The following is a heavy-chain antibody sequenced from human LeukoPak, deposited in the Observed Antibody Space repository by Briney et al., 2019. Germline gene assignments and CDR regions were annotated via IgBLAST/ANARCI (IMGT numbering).Heavy chain of an antibody. D-gene: IGHD1-1*01. Sequence: SVKVSCKASGGTFSSYAISWVRQAPGQGLEWMGRIIPILGIANYAQKFQGRVTITADKSTSTAYMELSSLRSEDTAVYYCARHGTSGTNLNWFDPWGQGTLVTVSS. J-gene: IGHJ5*02. V-gene: IGHV1-69*04. CDR1: GGTFSSYA. CDR2: IIPILGIA. CDR3: ARHGTSGTNLNWFDP.